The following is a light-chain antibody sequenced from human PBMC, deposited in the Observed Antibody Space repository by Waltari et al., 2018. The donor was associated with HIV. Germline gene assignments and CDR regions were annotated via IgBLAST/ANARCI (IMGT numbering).Light chain of an antibody. Sequence: QSVLTQPPSVSAAPGQKVTISCSGSNSNIGNNYVSWYQQLPGTAPKLLIYCNNQRPSGIPDRFSGSKSGTSATLGSTGLQTGDEADYYCGTWDSSLSAGVFGGGTKLTVL. CDR2: CNN. CDR3: GTWDSSLSAGV. V-gene: IGLV1-51*01. J-gene: IGLJ2*01. CDR1: NSNIGNNY.